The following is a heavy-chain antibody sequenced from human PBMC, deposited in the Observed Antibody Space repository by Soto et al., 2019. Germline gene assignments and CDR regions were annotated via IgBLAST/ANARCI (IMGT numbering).Heavy chain of an antibody. Sequence: SETLSLTCTVSGGSISSGGYYWSWIRQHPRKGLEWIGYIYYSGSTYYNPSLKSRVTISADTSKNQFSLKLSSVTAADTAVYYCARVGSSGYYYKSDAFDIWGQGTMVTVSS. CDR1: GGSISSGGYY. J-gene: IGHJ3*02. CDR2: IYYSGST. CDR3: ARVGSSGYYYKSDAFDI. V-gene: IGHV4-31*03. D-gene: IGHD3-22*01.